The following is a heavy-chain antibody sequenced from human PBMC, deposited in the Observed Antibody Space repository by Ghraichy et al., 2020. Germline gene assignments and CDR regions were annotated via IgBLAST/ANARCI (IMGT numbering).Heavy chain of an antibody. CDR1: GFTFSSYW. CDR3: ARDLGGGWYFDY. J-gene: IGHJ4*02. V-gene: IGHV3-7*01. D-gene: IGHD6-19*01. Sequence: GESLNISCAASGFTFSSYWMSWVRQAPGKGLEWVGNIKQDGSEKYYADSVKGRFTISRDNAKNSLYLQMNSLRVEDTAVYYCARDLGGGWYFDYWGQGALVTVSS. CDR2: IKQDGSEK.